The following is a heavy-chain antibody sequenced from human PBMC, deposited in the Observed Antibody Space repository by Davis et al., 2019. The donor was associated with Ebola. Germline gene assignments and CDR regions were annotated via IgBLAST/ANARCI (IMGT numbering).Heavy chain of an antibody. CDR1: GFTFSSYW. CDR2: IKQDGSEK. D-gene: IGHD3-9*01. Sequence: GESLKISCAASGFTFSSYWMSWVRQAPGKGLEWVANIKQDGSEKYYVDSVKGRFTISRDNAKNSLYLQMNSLRAEDTAVYYCARDRDDILTGYFDYWGQGTLVTVSS. CDR3: ARDRDDILTGYFDY. J-gene: IGHJ4*02. V-gene: IGHV3-7*01.